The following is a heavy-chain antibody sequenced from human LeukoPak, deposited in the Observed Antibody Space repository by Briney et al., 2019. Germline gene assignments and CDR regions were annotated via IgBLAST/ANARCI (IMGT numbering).Heavy chain of an antibody. CDR1: GGSISPYY. CDR3: ASRSGSFSDALDI. D-gene: IGHD3-10*01. Sequence: SETLSLTCTVSGGSISPYYWNWIRLPPGKGLEWIGYIHYSESTKYNPSLKSRVTMSVDTSKNQFSLELSSVTAADTAVYYCASRSGSFSDALDIWGQGTLVTVSS. CDR2: IHYSEST. V-gene: IGHV4-59*08. J-gene: IGHJ3*02.